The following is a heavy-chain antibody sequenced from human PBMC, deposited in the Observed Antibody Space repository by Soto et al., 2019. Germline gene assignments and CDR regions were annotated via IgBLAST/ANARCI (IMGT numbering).Heavy chain of an antibody. Sequence: GGSLRLSCAACGFTFSSYAMHWVRQAPGKGLEWVAVISYDGSNKYYADSVKGLFTISRDNSKNTLYLQMNSLRAEDTAVYYCAISIAVAPYDAAFDIWGQGTMVTVSS. J-gene: IGHJ3*02. CDR2: ISYDGSNK. D-gene: IGHD6-19*01. V-gene: IGHV3-30-3*01. CDR3: AISIAVAPYDAAFDI. CDR1: GFTFSSYA.